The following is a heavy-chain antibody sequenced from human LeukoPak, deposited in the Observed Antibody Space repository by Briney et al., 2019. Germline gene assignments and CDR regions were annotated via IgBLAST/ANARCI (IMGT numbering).Heavy chain of an antibody. CDR2: IYYSGST. J-gene: IGHJ3*02. D-gene: IGHD3-3*01. CDR1: GGSISSGGYY. CDR3: ARSAKSPLRFLEWPRRGGAFDI. Sequence: PSETLSLTCTVSGGSISSGGYYWSWIRQHPGKGLEWIGYIYYSGSTYYNPSLKSRVTISVDTSKNQFSLKLSSVTAADTAVYYCARSAKSPLRFLEWPRRGGAFDIWGQGTMVTVSS. V-gene: IGHV4-31*03.